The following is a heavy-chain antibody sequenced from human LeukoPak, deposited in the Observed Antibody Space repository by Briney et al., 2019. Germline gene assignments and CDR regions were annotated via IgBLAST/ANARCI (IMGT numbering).Heavy chain of an antibody. CDR2: IYYIGST. Sequence: PSETLSLTCTVSGGSISSGGYYWSWIRQHPGKGLESIGYIYYIGSTYYNPSLKSRITISVDTSKNQFSLKLSSVTAADTAVYYCARVGDHCSGGSCYSHYYYGMDVWGQGTTVTVSS. J-gene: IGHJ6*02. D-gene: IGHD2-15*01. V-gene: IGHV4-31*03. CDR1: GGSISSGGYY. CDR3: ARVGDHCSGGSCYSHYYYGMDV.